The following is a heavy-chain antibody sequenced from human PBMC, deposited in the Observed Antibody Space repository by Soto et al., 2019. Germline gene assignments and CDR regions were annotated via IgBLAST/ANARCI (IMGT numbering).Heavy chain of an antibody. CDR1: ELNISSHA. J-gene: IGHJ5*02. CDR3: AKHYYGSGTPVYP. D-gene: IGHD3-10*01. CDR2: ISGSGGST. Sequence: VVFLRLPCAASELNISSHAMSWISQDPGKGLEWVSAISGSGGSTYYADSVKGRFTISRDNSKNTLYLQMNSLRAEDTAVYYCAKHYYGSGTPVYPWGQGTLVTVSS. V-gene: IGHV3-23*01.